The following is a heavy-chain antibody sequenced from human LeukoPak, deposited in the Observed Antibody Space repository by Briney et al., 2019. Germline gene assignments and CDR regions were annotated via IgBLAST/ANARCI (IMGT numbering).Heavy chain of an antibody. V-gene: IGHV3-7*01. CDR1: GFTFSTYW. CDR2: INPDGSEQ. J-gene: IGHJ4*02. CDR3: ARGGYDILTGSLYYFDY. D-gene: IGHD3-9*01. Sequence: GGSLRLSCAASGFTFSTYWLSWVRQAPGKGLDWVANINPDGSEQYYVDPVKGRFTISRDNAENSLYLQMNSLRAEDTAVYYCARGGYDILTGSLYYFDYWGQGTLVTVSS.